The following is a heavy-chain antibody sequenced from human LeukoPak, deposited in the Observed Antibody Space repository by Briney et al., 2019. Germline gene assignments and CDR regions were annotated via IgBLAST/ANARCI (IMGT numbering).Heavy chain of an antibody. CDR2: IYSGGST. V-gene: IGHV3-66*01. Sequence: GGSLRLSCAASGFTVNSNYLSWVRQAPGKGLEWVSVIYSGGSTNYADSVKGRFTISRDNSKNTLYLQMNSLRAEDTAVYYCARDLYDSSSWYEAYYYYYGMDVWGQGTTVTVSS. J-gene: IGHJ6*02. D-gene: IGHD6-13*01. CDR3: ARDLYDSSSWYEAYYYYYGMDV. CDR1: GFTVNSNY.